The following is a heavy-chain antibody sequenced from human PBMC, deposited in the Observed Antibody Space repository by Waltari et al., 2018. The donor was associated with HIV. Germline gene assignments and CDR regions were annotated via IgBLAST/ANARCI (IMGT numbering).Heavy chain of an antibody. CDR3: AKDGGSYSGWLHP. V-gene: IGHV3-23*01. J-gene: IGHJ5*02. Sequence: QLLQSGGDLVRPGGSLRLPCVARGLPFKTSSMTWVRQAPGKGLEWVAEMSGSGNVIYYRDSVKGRFTISRDNSKNTLYLQMNSLRVEDTGVYYCAKDGGSYSGWLHPWGQGTLVTVSS. CDR1: GLPFKTSS. D-gene: IGHD3-10*01. CDR2: MSGSGNVI.